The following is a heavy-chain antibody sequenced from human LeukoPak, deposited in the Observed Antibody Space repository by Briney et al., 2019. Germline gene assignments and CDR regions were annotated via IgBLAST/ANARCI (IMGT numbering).Heavy chain of an antibody. CDR2: IYPGDSDT. V-gene: IGHV5-51*01. J-gene: IGHJ4*02. Sequence: GESLKISCKGSGYSFTNYWIGWVRQMPRKGLEWMGIIYPGDSDTRYSPSFQGQVTISADKSISTAYLQWSSLRASDTAMYYCARKEDYFFDYWGQGTLVTVSS. CDR1: GYSFTNYW. CDR3: ARKEDYFFDY.